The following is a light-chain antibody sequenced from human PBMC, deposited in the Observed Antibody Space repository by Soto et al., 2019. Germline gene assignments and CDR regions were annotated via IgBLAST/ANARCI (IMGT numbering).Light chain of an antibody. J-gene: IGKJ2*01. CDR3: QQYGSSPYT. CDR1: QRVSRSY. V-gene: IGKV3-20*01. CDR2: VAS. Sequence: VLTQSPGTLSLSPGERATLSCRASQRVSRSYLAWYQQKPGQAPRLLIYVASSRATGIPDRFSGSGSGTDFTLTISRLEPEDFAMYYCQQYGSSPYTFGQGTKLEIK.